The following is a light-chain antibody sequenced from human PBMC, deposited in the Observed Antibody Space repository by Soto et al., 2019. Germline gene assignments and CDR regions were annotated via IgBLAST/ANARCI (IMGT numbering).Light chain of an antibody. CDR1: QSVSSY. V-gene: IGKV3-11*01. Sequence: EIVLPQSPATLSLSPGERATLSCRASQSVSSYLAWYQQKPGQAPRLLIYDASNRATGIPARFSGSGSGTDFTLTISSLEPEDFAVYYCHQRSNWPPGFTFGPGTKVDIK. CDR3: HQRSNWPPGFT. J-gene: IGKJ3*01. CDR2: DAS.